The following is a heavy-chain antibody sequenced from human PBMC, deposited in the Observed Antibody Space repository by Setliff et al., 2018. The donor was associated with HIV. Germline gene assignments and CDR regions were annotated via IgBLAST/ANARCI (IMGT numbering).Heavy chain of an antibody. CDR1: GGSISSGSYY. D-gene: IGHD3-9*01. CDR3: ARHSDRTGYYSPFDN. J-gene: IGHJ4*02. V-gene: IGHV4-61*02. CDR2: IYTSGST. Sequence: SETLSLTCTVSGGSISSGSYYWSWIRQPAGKGLKWIGRIYTSGSTNYNPSLRSRVTVSVDTSKNQFSLNLTSVTAADTAVYYCARHSDRTGYYSPFDNWGQGTLVTVSS.